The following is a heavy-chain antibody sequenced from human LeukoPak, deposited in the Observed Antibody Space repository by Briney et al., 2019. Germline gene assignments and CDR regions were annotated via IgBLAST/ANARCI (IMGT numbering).Heavy chain of an antibody. CDR2: ISYDGSNK. J-gene: IGHJ4*02. V-gene: IGHV3-30-3*01. CDR1: GFTFSSYA. D-gene: IGHD4-23*01. CDR3: ARGRPHGNDY. Sequence: PGRSLRLSCAASGFTFSSYAMHWVRQAPGKGLEWVAVISYDGSNKYYADSVKGRFSISRDNAKNTLYLQMNSLGVEDTAVYYCARGRPHGNDYWGQGTLVTVSS.